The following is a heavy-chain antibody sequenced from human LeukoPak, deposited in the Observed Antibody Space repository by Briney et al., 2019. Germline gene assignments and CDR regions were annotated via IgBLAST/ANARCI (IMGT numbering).Heavy chain of an antibody. CDR3: ARKHYGGHGYDY. D-gene: IGHD4-23*01. Sequence: SETLSLTCTVSGYSISSSSYYWGWIRQPPGKGLEWIGSIYYSGSTYYNPSLKSRVTISVDTSKNQFSLKLSSVTAADTAVYYCARKHYGGHGYDYWGQGTLVSVSS. CDR1: GYSISSSSYY. J-gene: IGHJ4*02. V-gene: IGHV4-39*01. CDR2: IYYSGST.